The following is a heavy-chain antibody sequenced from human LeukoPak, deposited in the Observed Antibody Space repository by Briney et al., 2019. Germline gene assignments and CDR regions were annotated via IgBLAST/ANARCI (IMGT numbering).Heavy chain of an antibody. Sequence: GGSLRLSCAASGFTLSSYSMHWIRQAPGKGLEWVAVISHDGSNEYHADSVKGRFTISRDTSKNTLYLQMSSLRVEDTAVYYCARGIGSYGSYWFDPWGQGTLVTVSS. CDR1: GFTLSSYS. CDR3: ARGIGSYGSYWFDP. J-gene: IGHJ5*02. CDR2: ISHDGSNE. D-gene: IGHD1-26*01. V-gene: IGHV3-30-3*01.